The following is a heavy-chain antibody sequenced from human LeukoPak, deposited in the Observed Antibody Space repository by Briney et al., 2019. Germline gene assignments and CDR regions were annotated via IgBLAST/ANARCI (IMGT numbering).Heavy chain of an antibody. D-gene: IGHD3-16*01. V-gene: IGHV3-23*01. CDR3: ARDRWGPLPDY. Sequence: PGGSLRLSCAASGFTFSSSALSWVRQAPGKGLEWVSNISGSGSGGSTYYADSVKGRFTISRDNAKNTLFLQMNSLRAEDTAVYYCARDRWGPLPDYWGQGTLVTVSS. J-gene: IGHJ4*02. CDR2: ISGSGSGGST. CDR1: GFTFSSSA.